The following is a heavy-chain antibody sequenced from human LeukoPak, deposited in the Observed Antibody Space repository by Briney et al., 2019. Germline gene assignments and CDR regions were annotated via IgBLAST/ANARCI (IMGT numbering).Heavy chain of an antibody. Sequence: PSETLSLTCTVSGGSISSYYWSWIRQPPGKGLEWIGYIYYSGSTNYNPSLKSRVTISVDTSKYQFSLKLSSVTAADTAVYYCARAYVSPDAFDIWGQGTMVTVSS. CDR1: GGSISSYY. D-gene: IGHD3-16*01. CDR3: ARAYVSPDAFDI. J-gene: IGHJ3*02. CDR2: IYYSGST. V-gene: IGHV4-59*01.